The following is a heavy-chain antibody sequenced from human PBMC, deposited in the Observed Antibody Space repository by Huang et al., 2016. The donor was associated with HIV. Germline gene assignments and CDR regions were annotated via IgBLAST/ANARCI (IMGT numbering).Heavy chain of an antibody. Sequence: QVQLVQSGAEVKKPGASVKVSCKSSGYTFTNYVISWVRQAPGQGLEWMGWISAYNGNSKYAQKFQGRVTMTTDTSTTTVYMELRNLRSDDTAVYYCATDYFDSSGNGAFDIWGQGTMVTVSS. J-gene: IGHJ3*02. D-gene: IGHD3-22*01. V-gene: IGHV1-18*01. CDR1: GYTFTNYV. CDR3: ATDYFDSSGNGAFDI. CDR2: ISAYNGNS.